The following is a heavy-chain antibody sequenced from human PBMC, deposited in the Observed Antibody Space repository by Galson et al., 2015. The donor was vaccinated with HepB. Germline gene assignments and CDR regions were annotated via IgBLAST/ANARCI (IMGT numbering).Heavy chain of an antibody. J-gene: IGHJ4*02. CDR1: GFSFDDYA. D-gene: IGHD3-22*01. CDR3: AKAYYYDSSALDY. Sequence: SLRLSCAASGFSFDDYAMHWVRHPPGKGLEWVSVITWDGDGTYYGDSVKGRFTISRDTSKKSLYLQMNSLKSEDTAFYFCAKAYYYDSSALDYWGQGALVTVSS. V-gene: IGHV3-43D*03. CDR2: ITWDGDGT.